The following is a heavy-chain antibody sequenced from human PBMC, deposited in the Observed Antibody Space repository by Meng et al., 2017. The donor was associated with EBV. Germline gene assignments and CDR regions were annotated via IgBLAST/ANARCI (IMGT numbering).Heavy chain of an antibody. J-gene: IGHJ4*02. V-gene: IGHV1-69*06. D-gene: IGHD6-13*01. CDR2: IIPIFGTA. CDR3: ARAEIAAAGRLDY. Sequence: GQRGRSGVEGRRPGSSVKVPCKASGGTFSSYAISWVRKAPGQGLEWMGGIIPIFGTANYAQKFQGRVTITADKSTSTAYMELSSLRSEDTAVYYCARAEIAAAGRLDYWGQGTLVTVSS. CDR1: GGTFSSYA.